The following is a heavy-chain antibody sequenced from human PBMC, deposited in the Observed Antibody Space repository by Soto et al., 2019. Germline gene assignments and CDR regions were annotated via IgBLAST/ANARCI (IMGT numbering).Heavy chain of an antibody. D-gene: IGHD2-21*01. Sequence: QVQLQESGPGLVKPSQTLSLTCTVSGGSISSGGYYWYWIRQHPGKGLEWIGYIYYSGTTYYNPSLKSPVTISVDTSKNQFSLKLSSVTAADTAVYYCAASCVACGGFNYYGMDVWGQGTTVTVSS. CDR1: GGSISSGGYY. V-gene: IGHV4-31*01. CDR3: AASCVACGGFNYYGMDV. J-gene: IGHJ6*02. CDR2: IYYSGTT.